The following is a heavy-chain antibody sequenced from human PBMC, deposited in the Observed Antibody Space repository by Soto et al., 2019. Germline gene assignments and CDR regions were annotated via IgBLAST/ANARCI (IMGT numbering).Heavy chain of an antibody. J-gene: IGHJ4*02. CDR1: GCSISSGGYY. Sequence: SETLSLTCAVSGCSISSGGYYWSWIRQPPGKGLEWIGEINHSGSTNYNPSLKSRVTISVDTSKNQFSLKLSSVTAADTAVYYCARGYRIGYGGNVLESPPLDYWGQGTLVTVSS. D-gene: IGHD4-17*01. V-gene: IGHV4-34*01. CDR2: INHSGST. CDR3: ARGYRIGYGGNVLESPPLDY.